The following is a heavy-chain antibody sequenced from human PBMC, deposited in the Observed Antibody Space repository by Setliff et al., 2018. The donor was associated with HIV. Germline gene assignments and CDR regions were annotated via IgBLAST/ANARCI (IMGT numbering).Heavy chain of an antibody. D-gene: IGHD3-10*01. Sequence: GGSLRLSCAASGFTFSRHWMSWVRQAPGRGLEWVANINQDGSQIYYVGSVKGRFAISRDNSKNSLYLQMNSLRAEDTAAYYCASSGSGSYINWFGPWGQGTLVTVSS. CDR3: ASSGSGSYINWFGP. CDR1: GFTFSRHW. V-gene: IGHV3-7*01. CDR2: INQDGSQI. J-gene: IGHJ5*02.